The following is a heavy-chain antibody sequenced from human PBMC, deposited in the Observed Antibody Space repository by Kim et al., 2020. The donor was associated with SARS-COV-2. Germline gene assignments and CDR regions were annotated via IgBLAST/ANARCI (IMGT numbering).Heavy chain of an antibody. CDR2: INHSGST. J-gene: IGHJ4*02. Sequence: SETLSLTCAVYGGSFSGYYWSWIRQPPGKGLEWIGEINHSGSTNYNPSLKSRVTISVDTSKNQFSLKLSSVTAADTAVYYCARPGTYYYGSGSYPRGLRFDYWGQGTLVTVSS. V-gene: IGHV4-34*01. D-gene: IGHD3-10*01. CDR1: GGSFSGYY. CDR3: ARPGTYYYGSGSYPRGLRFDY.